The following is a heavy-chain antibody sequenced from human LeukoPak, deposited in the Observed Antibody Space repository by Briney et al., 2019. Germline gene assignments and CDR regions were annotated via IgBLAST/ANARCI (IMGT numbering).Heavy chain of an antibody. V-gene: IGHV1-18*01. CDR3: ARVYKRDCGGDCYYALFDY. J-gene: IGHJ4*02. CDR1: GYTFTSYG. D-gene: IGHD2-21*02. CDR2: ISAYNGNT. Sequence: GASVKVSCKASGYTFTSYGISWVRQAPGQGLEWMGWISAYNGNTNYAQKLQGRVTMTTDTSTSTAYMELRSLRSDDTAVYYCARVYKRDCGGDCYYALFDYWGQGTLVTVSS.